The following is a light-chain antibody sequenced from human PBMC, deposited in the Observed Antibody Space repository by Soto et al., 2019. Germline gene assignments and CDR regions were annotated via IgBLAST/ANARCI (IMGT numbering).Light chain of an antibody. J-gene: IGKJ3*01. Sequence: DIVMTQSPDSLAVSLGERATINCKSSQSVLYRSNNKNYLAWYQQKPGQPPKLLIYWASTRESGVPDRFSGSGSGTDFTHTISSLQAEDVAVYYCQQYYSTPLTFGPGTKVDIK. CDR3: QQYYSTPLT. CDR1: QSVLYRSNNKNY. V-gene: IGKV4-1*01. CDR2: WAS.